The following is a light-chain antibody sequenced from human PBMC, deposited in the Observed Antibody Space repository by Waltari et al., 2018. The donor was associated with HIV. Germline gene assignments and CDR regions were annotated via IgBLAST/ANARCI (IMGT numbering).Light chain of an antibody. CDR3: SSFTTSITVV. CDR2: DVS. V-gene: IGLV2-18*02. J-gene: IGLJ2*01. CDR1: SSDVGTYNE. Sequence: QSALTQPPSVSGSLGQSVTISCPGTSSDVGTYNEVSWYQRSPGTAPKLMIYDVSNRPSGVPDRFSGSKSGNTASLTISGLQAEDEADYYCSSFTTSITVVFGGGTKLTVL.